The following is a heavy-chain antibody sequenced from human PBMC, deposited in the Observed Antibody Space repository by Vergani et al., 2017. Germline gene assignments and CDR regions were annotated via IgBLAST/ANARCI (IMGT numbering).Heavy chain of an antibody. CDR2: ISSGGGDI. J-gene: IGHJ1*01. D-gene: IGHD3-10*01. CDR1: GFTFSTYT. CDR3: TTAWGLYYLHGEYFQY. V-gene: IGHV3-23*01. Sequence: EVQLLESGGSLKQPGGSVRLSCAASGFTFSTYTMAYVRQAPGKGLEWVATISSGGGDIFYADSVKGRFTISRDNSKNTLFLQMNSLKDEDTAVYYCTTAWGLYYLHGEYFQYWGRGTLVSVSS.